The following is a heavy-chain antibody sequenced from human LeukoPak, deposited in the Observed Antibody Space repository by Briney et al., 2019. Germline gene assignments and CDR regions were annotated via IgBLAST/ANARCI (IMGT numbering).Heavy chain of an antibody. D-gene: IGHD6-13*01. V-gene: IGHV4-59*11. CDR2: IYYSGTT. CDR1: GGSISIHY. J-gene: IGHJ4*02. CDR3: ARSNMYTSSWYDYFDD. Sequence: SETLSLTCSVSGGSISIHYWSWIRQPPGKALEWIGYIYYSGTTNYNPSLKSRVTISLDTSKNQFSLKLSSVTAADTAVYYCARSNMYTSSWYDYFDDWGQGTLVTVSS.